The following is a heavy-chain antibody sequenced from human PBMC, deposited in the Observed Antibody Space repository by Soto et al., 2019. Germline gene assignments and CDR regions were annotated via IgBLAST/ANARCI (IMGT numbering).Heavy chain of an antibody. CDR3: ARPNGSTSPNHDYGDYLTSNWYFDL. V-gene: IGHV1-69*01. D-gene: IGHD4-17*01. J-gene: IGHJ2*01. CDR1: GGTFSSYA. Sequence: QVQLVQSGAEVKKPGSSVKVSCKASGGTFSSYAISWVRQAPGQGLEWMGGIIPIFGTANYAQKFQGRVTITADESTSTAYMELRSLRSADTAVYYCARPNGSTSPNHDYGDYLTSNWYFDLWGRGTLVTVSS. CDR2: IIPIFGTA.